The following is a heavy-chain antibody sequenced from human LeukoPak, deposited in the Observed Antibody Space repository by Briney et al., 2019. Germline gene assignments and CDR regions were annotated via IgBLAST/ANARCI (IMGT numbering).Heavy chain of an antibody. CDR1: GFTFRDYY. D-gene: IGHD3-10*01. V-gene: IGHV3-11*06. Sequence: GGSLRLSCAASGFTFRDYYMSWIRQAPGKGLEWVSYISSRSDYTNYADSVKGRFTISRDNAKNSLYLQMNSLRAEDTAVYFCARDRGGVASNSERFDFWGQGTLVTVSS. CDR3: ARDRGGVASNSERFDF. J-gene: IGHJ4*02. CDR2: ISSRSDYT.